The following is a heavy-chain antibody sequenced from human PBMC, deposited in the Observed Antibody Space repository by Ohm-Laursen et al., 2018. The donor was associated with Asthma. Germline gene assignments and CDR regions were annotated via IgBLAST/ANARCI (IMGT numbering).Heavy chain of an antibody. V-gene: IGHV3-48*01. J-gene: IGHJ4*02. D-gene: IGHD3-22*01. Sequence: GSLRLSCAASGFTFSSYSMNWVRQAPGKGLEWVSYITSYSSTTYYADSVKGRFTISRDNSKNTLYLQMNSLRAEDTAVYYCASSGYYYVDYWGQGTLVTVSS. CDR3: ASSGYYYVDY. CDR2: ITSYSSTT. CDR1: GFTFSSYS.